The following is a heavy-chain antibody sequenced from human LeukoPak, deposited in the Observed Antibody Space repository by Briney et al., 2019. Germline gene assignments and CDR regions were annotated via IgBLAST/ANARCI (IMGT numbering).Heavy chain of an antibody. Sequence: ASVKVSCKASGYMFTSYGINWVRQAPGQALEWMGWISSYDGNTNYAQRLQGRVTMTTDSSTSTGYMELRSLRSDDTAVYYCARGHRYCTNGVCYDYWGQGTLVTVSS. CDR3: ARGHRYCTNGVCYDY. D-gene: IGHD2-8*01. CDR1: GYMFTSYG. V-gene: IGHV1-18*01. CDR2: ISSYDGNT. J-gene: IGHJ4*02.